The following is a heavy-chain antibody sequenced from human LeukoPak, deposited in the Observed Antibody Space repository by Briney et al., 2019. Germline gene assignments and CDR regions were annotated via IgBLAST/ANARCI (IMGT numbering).Heavy chain of an antibody. CDR2: IGSSSSYI. CDR1: GLTFSSYW. CDR3: ARGNTIIGMVHFDH. V-gene: IGHV3-21*01. Sequence: GGSLRLSCAASGLTFSSYWMNWVRQAPGKGLEWVSSIGSSSSYIYNADSVKGRFTISRDNAKNSLFLQMNSLRAEDTAVYYCARGNTIIGMVHFDHWGQGTLVTVSS. J-gene: IGHJ4*02. D-gene: IGHD3-9*01.